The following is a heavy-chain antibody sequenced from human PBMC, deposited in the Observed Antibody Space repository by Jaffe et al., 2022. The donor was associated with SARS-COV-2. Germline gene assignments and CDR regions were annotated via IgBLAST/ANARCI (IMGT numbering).Heavy chain of an antibody. Sequence: QLQLQESGPGLVKPSETLSLTCTVSGDSISSSGYYWGWIRQPPGKGLEWIGTIYYTGRTYYNPSLKSRVTISGDTSKNQFSLKVSSVTAADTAVYYCARHGHYSIHKNFDYWGQGTLVTVSS. CDR3: ARHGHYSIHKNFDY. CDR1: GDSISSSGYY. CDR2: IYYTGRT. V-gene: IGHV4-39*01. J-gene: IGHJ4*02. D-gene: IGHD4-4*01.